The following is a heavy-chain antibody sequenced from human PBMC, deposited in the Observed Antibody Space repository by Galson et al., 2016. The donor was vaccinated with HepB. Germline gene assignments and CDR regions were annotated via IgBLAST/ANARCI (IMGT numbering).Heavy chain of an antibody. Sequence: SLRLSCAASDFIVSNHYMTWVRQAPGQGLEWVSVLDAAGRTSYADSVRGRFTVSRDNSKNRLDLQMNSLRAEDKAVYYCVRERYDSSGYSSWYFDLWGRGTLVTVSS. CDR3: VRERYDSSGYSSWYFDL. CDR1: DFIVSNHY. D-gene: IGHD3-22*01. V-gene: IGHV3-53*01. CDR2: LDAAGRT. J-gene: IGHJ2*01.